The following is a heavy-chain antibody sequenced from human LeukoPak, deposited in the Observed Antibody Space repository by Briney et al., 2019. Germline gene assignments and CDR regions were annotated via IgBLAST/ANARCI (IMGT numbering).Heavy chain of an antibody. CDR1: GGTFNSYA. CDR3: ARDGYSYGYVWFDP. J-gene: IGHJ5*02. D-gene: IGHD5-18*01. CDR2: IIPIFGTA. Sequence: ASVKVSCKASGGTFNSYAITWVRQAPGQGLEWMGGIIPIFGTANYAQKFQGRVTITRDTSASTAYMELSSLRSEDTAVYYCARDGYSYGYVWFDPWGQGTLVTVSS. V-gene: IGHV1-69*05.